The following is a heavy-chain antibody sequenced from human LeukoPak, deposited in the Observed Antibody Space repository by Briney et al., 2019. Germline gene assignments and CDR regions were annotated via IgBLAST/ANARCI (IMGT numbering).Heavy chain of an antibody. CDR2: IYYSGST. J-gene: IGHJ5*02. D-gene: IGHD5-18*01. Sequence: LRLSCAASGFTFSDYYMSWIRQPPGKGLEWIGYIYYSGSTYYNPSLKSRVTISVDTSKNQFSLKLSSVTAADTAVYYCARDQGNTAMVKQYNWFDPWGQGTLVTVSS. V-gene: IGHV4-30-4*08. CDR3: ARDQGNTAMVKQYNWFDP. CDR1: GFTFSDYY.